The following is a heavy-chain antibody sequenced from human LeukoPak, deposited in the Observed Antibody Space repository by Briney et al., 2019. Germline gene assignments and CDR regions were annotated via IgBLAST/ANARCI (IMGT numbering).Heavy chain of an antibody. D-gene: IGHD5-18*01. CDR1: GFTFSSYA. CDR3: AKRIQSAMATGY. Sequence: GGSLTLTCPASGFTFSSYAMSWVRQAPGKGLEWVSDITGGGGSTYYADSVKGRFTISRDNSKNTLYLQMNSLRAEDTAVYYCAKRIQSAMATGYWGQGTLVTVSS. V-gene: IGHV3-23*01. J-gene: IGHJ4*02. CDR2: ITGGGGST.